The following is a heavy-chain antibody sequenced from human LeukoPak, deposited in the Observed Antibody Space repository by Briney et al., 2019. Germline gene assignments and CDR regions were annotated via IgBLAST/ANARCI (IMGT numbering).Heavy chain of an antibody. CDR1: GGSISSGSYY. D-gene: IGHD5-18*01. CDR3: ARENHNSYGFLNWFDP. J-gene: IGHJ5*02. Sequence: SEPLSLTCTVSGGSISSGSYYWSWIRQPAGKGLEWIGRIYTSGSTTYNPSLKSRVTISVDTSKNQFSLKLSSVTAADTAVYYCARENHNSYGFLNWFDPWGQGTLVTVSS. CDR2: IYTSGST. V-gene: IGHV4-61*02.